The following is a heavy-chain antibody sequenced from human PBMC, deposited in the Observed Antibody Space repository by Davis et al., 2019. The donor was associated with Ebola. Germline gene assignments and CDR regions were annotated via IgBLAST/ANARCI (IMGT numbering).Heavy chain of an antibody. V-gene: IGHV3-23*01. CDR1: GFTFTSYA. CDR2: ISGSGGST. CDR3: AKDLGIAVAGWGFDY. Sequence: GESLKISCAASGFTFTSYAMSWVRQAPGKGLEWVSGISGSGGSTYYADSVKGRFTISRDNSKNTLYLQMNSLRAEDTAVYYCAKDLGIAVAGWGFDYWGQGTLVTVSS. J-gene: IGHJ4*02. D-gene: IGHD6-19*01.